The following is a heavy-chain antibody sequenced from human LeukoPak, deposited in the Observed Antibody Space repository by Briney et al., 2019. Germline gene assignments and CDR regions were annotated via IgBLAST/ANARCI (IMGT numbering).Heavy chain of an antibody. CDR2: MNPNSGNT. Sequence: ASVKVSCKASGYTFTSYDINWVRQATGQGLEWMGWMNPNSGNTGYAQKFQGRVTITRNTSISTAYMELSSLRSEDTAVYYCARVRSGSYRIYYYYYYMDVWGKGTTVTVSS. J-gene: IGHJ6*03. D-gene: IGHD1-26*01. CDR1: GYTFTSYD. CDR3: ARVRSGSYRIYYYYYYMDV. V-gene: IGHV1-8*03.